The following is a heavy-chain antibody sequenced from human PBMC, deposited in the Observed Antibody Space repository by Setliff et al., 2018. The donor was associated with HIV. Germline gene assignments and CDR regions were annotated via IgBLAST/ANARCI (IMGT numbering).Heavy chain of an antibody. CDR3: AREAYSSSSIYYYYYMDV. V-gene: IGHV4-34*01. CDR2: INHSGST. J-gene: IGHJ6*03. D-gene: IGHD6-6*01. CDR1: GGSFSGYY. Sequence: PSETLSLTCAVYGGSFSGYYWSWIRQPPRKGLEWIGEINHSGSTNYNPSLKSRVTISVDTSKNQFSLKLSSVTAADTAVYYCAREAYSSSSIYYYYYMDVWGKGTTVPVSS.